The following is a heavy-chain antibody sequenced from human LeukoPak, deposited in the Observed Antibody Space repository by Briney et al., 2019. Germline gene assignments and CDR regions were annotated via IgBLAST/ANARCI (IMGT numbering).Heavy chain of an antibody. Sequence: PSETLSLTCAVYGGSFSGYYWSWIRQPPGKGLEWIGEINHSGSTNYNPSLKSRVTISVDTSKNQFSLKLSSVTAADTAVYYCARVRRNGSGSYYHWGQGTLVTVSS. D-gene: IGHD3-10*01. CDR2: INHSGST. J-gene: IGHJ5*02. V-gene: IGHV4-34*01. CDR3: ARVRRNGSGSYYH. CDR1: GGSFSGYY.